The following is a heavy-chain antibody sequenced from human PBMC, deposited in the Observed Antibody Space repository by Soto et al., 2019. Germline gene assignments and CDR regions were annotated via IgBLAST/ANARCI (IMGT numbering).Heavy chain of an antibody. D-gene: IGHD3-16*02. Sequence: SETLSLTCTVSGGSISSGGYYWSWIRQHPGKGLEWIGYIYYSGSTYYNPSLKSRVTISVDTSKNQFSLKLSSVTAADTAVYYCASCLGELSPFAFDIWGQGTMVTVSS. CDR1: GGSISSGGYY. CDR3: ASCLGELSPFAFDI. CDR2: IYYSGST. J-gene: IGHJ3*02. V-gene: IGHV4-31*03.